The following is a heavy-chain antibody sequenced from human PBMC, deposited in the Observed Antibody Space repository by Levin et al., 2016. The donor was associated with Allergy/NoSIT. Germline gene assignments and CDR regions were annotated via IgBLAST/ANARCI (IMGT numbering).Heavy chain of an antibody. V-gene: IGHV4-34*01. CDR2: INHSGST. Sequence: WIRQPPGKGLEWIGEINHSGSTNYNPSLKSRVTISVDTSKNQFSLKLSSVTAADTAVYYCARLGPMITFGGVTDAFDIWGQGTMVTVSS. D-gene: IGHD3-16*01. CDR3: ARLGPMITFGGVTDAFDI. J-gene: IGHJ3*02.